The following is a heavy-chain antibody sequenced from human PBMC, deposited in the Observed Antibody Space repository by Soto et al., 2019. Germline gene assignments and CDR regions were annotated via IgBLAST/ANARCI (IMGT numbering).Heavy chain of an antibody. J-gene: IGHJ5*02. CDR2: MNPNSGNT. V-gene: IGHV1-8*01. Sequence: ASVKVSCKASGYTFTSYDINWVRQATGQGLEWMGWMNPNSGNTGYAQKFQGRVTMTRNTSISTAYMELSSLRTEDTAVYYCARRIAARPPVWWFDPWCQGTLVTVSS. D-gene: IGHD6-6*01. CDR1: GYTFTSYD. CDR3: ARRIAARPPVWWFDP.